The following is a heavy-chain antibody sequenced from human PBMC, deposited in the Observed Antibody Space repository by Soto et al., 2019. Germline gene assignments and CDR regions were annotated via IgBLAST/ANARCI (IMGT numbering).Heavy chain of an antibody. Sequence: SVKVSCKALGNTFTYRYLHWVRQAPGQALEWMGWITPFNGDVHYAQKFQERVTITRDRSINTAYMRMSSLRSEDTAMYYCSSGGAGSGPFTWELPDHWGQGTLVTVSS. CDR1: GNTFTYRY. J-gene: IGHJ4*02. CDR3: SSGGAGSGPFTWELPDH. CDR2: ITPFNGDV. V-gene: IGHV1-45*02. D-gene: IGHD1-26*01.